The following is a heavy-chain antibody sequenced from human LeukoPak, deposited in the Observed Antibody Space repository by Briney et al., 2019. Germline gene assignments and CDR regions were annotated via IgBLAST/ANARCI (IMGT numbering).Heavy chain of an antibody. J-gene: IGHJ4*02. D-gene: IGHD5-12*01. Sequence: PGGSLRLSCAASGFTFSSYAMSWVRQAPGKGLEWVSAISGSGGSTYYADSVKGRFTISRDNSKNTLYLQMNSLRAEDTAVYYCAKTIVATIAGPRSGYDYWGQGTLVTVSS. CDR1: GFTFSSYA. V-gene: IGHV3-23*01. CDR3: AKTIVATIAGPRSGYDY. CDR2: ISGSGGST.